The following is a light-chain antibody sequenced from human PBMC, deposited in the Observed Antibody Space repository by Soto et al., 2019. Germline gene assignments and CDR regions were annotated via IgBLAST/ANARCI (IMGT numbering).Light chain of an antibody. V-gene: IGKV3-11*01. CDR2: DAS. J-gene: IGKJ4*01. Sequence: EIVLTQSPATLSLSPGERATLSCRASQSVSSYLAWYQQKPGQAPRLLIYDASNRATGIPARFSGSGSGTDFTLTISSLEPEDFAVYYCQQRSNFAGGTKVDIK. CDR3: QQRSN. CDR1: QSVSSY.